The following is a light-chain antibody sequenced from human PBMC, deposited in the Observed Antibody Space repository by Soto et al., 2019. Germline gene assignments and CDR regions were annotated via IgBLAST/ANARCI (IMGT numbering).Light chain of an antibody. CDR1: QSVSHN. Sequence: EILMTQSPATLSVSPGERATLSCRASQSVSHNLAWYQQKPGQAPRLLFYGASIRTIGIPSRFSGSGSGTEFSLTISSLQSEYFAIYYCQQSNNWPYTFGQGTKLESK. CDR3: QQSNNWPYT. V-gene: IGKV3-15*01. J-gene: IGKJ2*01. CDR2: GAS.